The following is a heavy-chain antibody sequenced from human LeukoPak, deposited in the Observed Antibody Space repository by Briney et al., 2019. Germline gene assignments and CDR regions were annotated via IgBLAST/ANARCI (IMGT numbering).Heavy chain of an antibody. D-gene: IGHD1-26*01. J-gene: IGHJ5*02. CDR3: ARIIVGPNWFDP. Sequence: SQTLSLTCTVSGGSISSGGYYWSWIRQHPGKGLEWIGYIYYSGSTYYNPSLKSRVTISVDKSKNQFSLKLSSVTAADTAVYYCARIIVGPNWFDPWGQGTLVTVSS. CDR1: GGSISSGGYY. CDR2: IYYSGST. V-gene: IGHV4-31*03.